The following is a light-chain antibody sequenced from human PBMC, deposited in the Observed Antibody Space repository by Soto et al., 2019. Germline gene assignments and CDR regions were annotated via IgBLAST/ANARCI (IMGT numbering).Light chain of an antibody. Sequence: DIQMTQSPSSLSASVGDRVTITCRASQGISNCLAWYQQKPGKVPKLLIYAASTLQSGVPSRFSGSGSGTDFTLTISSLQPEDVATYYCQKYNSALITFGQGTRLEIK. J-gene: IGKJ5*01. CDR3: QKYNSALIT. CDR2: AAS. CDR1: QGISNC. V-gene: IGKV1-27*01.